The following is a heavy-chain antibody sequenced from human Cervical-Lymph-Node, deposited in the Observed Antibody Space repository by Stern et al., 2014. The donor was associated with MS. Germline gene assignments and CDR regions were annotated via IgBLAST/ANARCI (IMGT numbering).Heavy chain of an antibody. J-gene: IGHJ4*02. CDR2: IFPGGSDI. CDR1: GYTFTSYW. CDR3: ARQRYFDY. Sequence: VQLVQPGPEVKRPGESLKISCQASGYTFTSYWIGWERQMPGKGLEWIAIIFPGGSDIRYSPSFQGQVPISADKSSSTAYLQWNNLKASDTAIYYCARQRYFDYWGQGTLVTVSS. V-gene: IGHV5-51*01.